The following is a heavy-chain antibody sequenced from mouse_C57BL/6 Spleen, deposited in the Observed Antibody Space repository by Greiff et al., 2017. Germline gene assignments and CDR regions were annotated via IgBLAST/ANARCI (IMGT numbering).Heavy chain of an antibody. CDR2: IYPGDGDT. CDR1: GYAFSSSW. D-gene: IGHD3-3*01. Sequence: VQLQESGPELVKPGASVKISCKASGYAFSSSWMNWVKQRPGKGLEWIGRIYPGDGDTNYNGKFKGKATLTADKSSSTAYMQLSSLTSEDSAVYFGARGDPYYFDYWGQGTTLTVSS. CDR3: ARGDPYYFDY. J-gene: IGHJ2*01. V-gene: IGHV1-82*01.